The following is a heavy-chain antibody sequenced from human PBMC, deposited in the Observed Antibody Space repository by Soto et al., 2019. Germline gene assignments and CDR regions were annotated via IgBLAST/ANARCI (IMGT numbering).Heavy chain of an antibody. V-gene: IGHV3-66*01. CDR3: AREPRYCRGGSCSITGDAYDI. J-gene: IGHJ3*02. CDR1: GFIVSNTY. CDR2: ISNRGDT. Sequence: EVQLVESGGGLAQPGGSLRLPFTASGFIVSNTYVNWVRQAPGKGLEWVSVISNRGDTHYADSVRGRFSLSRDISDNTLHLQMNNLRVEDTAVYYCAREPRYCRGGSCSITGDAYDIWGQGTMVTVSS. D-gene: IGHD2-15*01.